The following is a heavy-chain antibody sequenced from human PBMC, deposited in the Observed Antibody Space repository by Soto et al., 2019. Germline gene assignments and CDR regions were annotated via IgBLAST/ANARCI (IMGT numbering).Heavy chain of an antibody. D-gene: IGHD6-13*01. V-gene: IGHV4-59*08. CDR2: IYYSGST. CDR3: ARHRRVSSSWRPYFDY. Sequence: QVQLQESGPGLVKPSETLSLTCTVSGGSISSYYWSWIRQPPGKGLEWIGYIYYSGSTNYNPSLKSRVTISVDTSKNQFSLKLSSVTAADTAVYYCARHRRVSSSWRPYFDYWGQGTLVTVSS. CDR1: GGSISSYY. J-gene: IGHJ4*02.